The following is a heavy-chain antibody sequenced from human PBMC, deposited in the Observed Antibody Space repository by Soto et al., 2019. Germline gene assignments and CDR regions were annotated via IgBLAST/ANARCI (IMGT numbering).Heavy chain of an antibody. CDR2: ISGSGGST. Sequence: GGSLRLSCAASGFTFSSYAMSWVRQAPGKGLEWVSTISGSGGSTYYADSVKGRFTISRDNSKNTLYLQMNSLRAEDTAVYYCAKDLRGGWYYPPRFYWGQGTLVTVSS. CDR1: GFTFSSYA. V-gene: IGHV3-23*01. CDR3: AKDLRGGWYYPPRFY. D-gene: IGHD6-19*01. J-gene: IGHJ4*02.